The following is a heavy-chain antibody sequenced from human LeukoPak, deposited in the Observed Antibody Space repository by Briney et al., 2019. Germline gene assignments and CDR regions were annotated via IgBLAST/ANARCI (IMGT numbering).Heavy chain of an antibody. Sequence: SETLSLTCTVSGGSISSSSYYWGWIRQPPGRGLGWIGSIYYSGSTYYNPSLKSRVTISVDTSKNQFSLKLSSVTAADTAVYYCAKWALYPTIVVVPAAPYRLWGQGTLVTVSS. CDR3: AKWALYPTIVVVPAAPYRL. V-gene: IGHV4-39*01. CDR1: GGSISSSSYY. CDR2: IYYSGST. D-gene: IGHD2-2*01. J-gene: IGHJ4*02.